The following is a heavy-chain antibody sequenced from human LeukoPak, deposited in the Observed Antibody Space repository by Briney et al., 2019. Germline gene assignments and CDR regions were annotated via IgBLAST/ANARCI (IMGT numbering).Heavy chain of an antibody. J-gene: IGHJ4*02. CDR2: ISDRGSRT. Sequence: GGSLRLSCAVSGITLSNYGMSWVRQAPGKGLEWVAGISDRGSRTNYADSVKGRFTISTDHPKNTLYLQMNSLRAEDTAVYFCAKRGVVIRVILVGLHKEAYYFDSWGQGALVTDSS. CDR3: AKRGVVIRVILVGLHKEAYYFDS. CDR1: GITLSNYG. D-gene: IGHD3-22*01. V-gene: IGHV3-23*01.